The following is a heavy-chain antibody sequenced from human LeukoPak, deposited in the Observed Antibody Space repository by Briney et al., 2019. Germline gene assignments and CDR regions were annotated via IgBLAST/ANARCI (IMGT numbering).Heavy chain of an antibody. D-gene: IGHD3-3*01. CDR1: GFTFSSYS. CDR3: ARVRSGYYKDY. J-gene: IGHJ4*02. V-gene: IGHV3-48*01. Sequence: GWSLRLSCAASGFTFSSYSLNWVRQAPGKGLAWVSFITGSSCTIHYADSVKGRFTISRDNAKKSLYLEMNSLRAEDTAVYYCARVRSGYYKDYWGQGTLVTVSS. CDR2: ITGSSCTI.